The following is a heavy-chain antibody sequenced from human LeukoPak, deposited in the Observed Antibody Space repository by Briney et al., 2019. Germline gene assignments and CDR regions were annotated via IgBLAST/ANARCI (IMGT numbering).Heavy chain of an antibody. J-gene: IGHJ4*02. Sequence: ASVKVSCKASGYTFTGYYIFWVRQAPGQGLEWMGWINPNSGGTDYAQKFQGRVTMTRDTSISTAYMELSSLRSDDSAVYYCVRYSPYYFDFWGQGVLVTVSS. CDR1: GYTFTGYY. D-gene: IGHD2-15*01. CDR2: INPNSGGT. CDR3: VRYSPYYFDF. V-gene: IGHV1-2*02.